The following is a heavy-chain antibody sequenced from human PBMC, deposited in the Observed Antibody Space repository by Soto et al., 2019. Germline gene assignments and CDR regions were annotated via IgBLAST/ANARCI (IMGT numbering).Heavy chain of an antibody. D-gene: IGHD3-10*01. J-gene: IGHJ6*02. CDR2: VSPPFRTS. CDR1: GVSFNNNG. CDR3: ARLLYYGSGSYSPYGMDV. Sequence: QVQLVQSGAEVKKPGSSVKVSCKTSGVSFNNNGIGWVRQAPGHGLEWMGGVSPPFRTSNYARKFQGRISITADASTGTVNMELSSLTYEDTAQYYCARLLYYGSGSYSPYGMDVWGQGTTVTVSS. V-gene: IGHV1-69*01.